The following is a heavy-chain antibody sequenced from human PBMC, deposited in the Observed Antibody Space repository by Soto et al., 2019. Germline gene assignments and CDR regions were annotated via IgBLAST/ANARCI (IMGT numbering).Heavy chain of an antibody. CDR3: ARGPRVSSTGTGAH. CDR1: GFTFSAYW. V-gene: IGHV3-74*01. D-gene: IGHD1-1*01. CDR2: ISDDGSTA. J-gene: IGHJ4*02. Sequence: GGSLRLSCAASGFTFSAYWMHWVRQVPGKGLTWVSRISDDGSTATYADSVKGRFVISRDNAKNSLYLEMNTLRADDSGLYYCARGPRVSSTGTGAHWGRGTLVTVSS.